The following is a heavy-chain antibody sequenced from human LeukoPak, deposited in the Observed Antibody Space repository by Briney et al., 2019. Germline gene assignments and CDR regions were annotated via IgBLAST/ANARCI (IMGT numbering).Heavy chain of an antibody. J-gene: IGHJ4*02. V-gene: IGHV3-23*01. D-gene: IGHD3-22*01. Sequence: QAGGSLRLSCAASGFTFSIYEMNWVRQAPGKGLEWVSAISGSGGSTYYADSVKGRFTISRDNSKNTLYLQMNSLRAEDTAVYYCAKENFYDSSGPYFDYWGQGTLVTVSS. CDR1: GFTFSIYE. CDR3: AKENFYDSSGPYFDY. CDR2: ISGSGGST.